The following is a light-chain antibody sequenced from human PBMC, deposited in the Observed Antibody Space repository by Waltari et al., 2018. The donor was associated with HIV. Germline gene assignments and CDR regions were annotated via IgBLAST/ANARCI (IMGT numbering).Light chain of an antibody. CDR3: CSRSTIGSYV. Sequence: QSALTQPASLSESPGQSITISCTGTGNDVGFSTRVAWYQHYPGKAPKLMIYDVNKRYSCFSLPLASSKPEHTVALTISDLRSFDEAGCYWCSRSTIGSYVFGSGTKVTV. V-gene: IGLV2-23*02. J-gene: IGLJ1*01. CDR2: DVN. CDR1: GNDVGFSTR.